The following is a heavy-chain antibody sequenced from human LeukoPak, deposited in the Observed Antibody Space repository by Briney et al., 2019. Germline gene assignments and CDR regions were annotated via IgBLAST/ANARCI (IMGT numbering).Heavy chain of an antibody. V-gene: IGHV3-30*02. J-gene: IGHJ4*02. CDR3: AKGVAVVPAVADY. D-gene: IGHD2-2*01. Sequence: GGFLRLSCAASGFTFSNYGMHWARLAPGKGLEWVAFIRFDGSNKYYADSVRGRFTISRDNSKNTVYLQMNSLRPEDTAVYYCAKGVAVVPAVADYWGQGTLVTVSS. CDR1: GFTFSNYG. CDR2: IRFDGSNK.